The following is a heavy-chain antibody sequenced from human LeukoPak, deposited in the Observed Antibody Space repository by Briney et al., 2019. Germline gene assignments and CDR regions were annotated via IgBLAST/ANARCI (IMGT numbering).Heavy chain of an antibody. CDR1: GYTFTGYY. J-gene: IGHJ4*02. D-gene: IGHD3-22*01. CDR2: INPNSGGT. V-gene: IGHV1-2*02. Sequence: GASVKVSCKASGYTFTGYYIHWVRQAPGQGLEWMGWINPNSGGTNYAQKFQGRVTMTRDTSISTAYMELSRLRSDDTAVYYCARDVRQDYDSSGYYSYWGQGTLVTVSS. CDR3: ARDVRQDYDSSGYYSY.